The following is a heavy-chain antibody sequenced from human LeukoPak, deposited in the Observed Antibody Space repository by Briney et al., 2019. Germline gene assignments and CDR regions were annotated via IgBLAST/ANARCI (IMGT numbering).Heavy chain of an antibody. V-gene: IGHV3-74*01. CDR1: GFTFRSYW. J-gene: IGHJ3*02. Sequence: PGGSLRLSCAPSGFTFRSYWMHWARQAPGKGLVWVSRINSDGSSTSYADSVKGRFTISRDNAKNTLYLQMNSLRAEDTAVYHCARDRGGSAFDILGQGTMVIVSS. CDR2: INSDGSST. D-gene: IGHD3-10*01. CDR3: ARDRGGSAFDI.